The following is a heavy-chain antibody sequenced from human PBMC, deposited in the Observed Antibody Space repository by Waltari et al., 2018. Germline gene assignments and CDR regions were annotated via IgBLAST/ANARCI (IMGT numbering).Heavy chain of an antibody. Sequence: SGGYYWSWIRQHPGKGLEWIGYIYYSGSTYYNPSLKSRVTISVDTSKNQFSLKLSSVTAADTAVYYCARVPHYDSSGYPLVWGQGTLVTVSS. D-gene: IGHD3-22*01. V-gene: IGHV4-31*02. CDR3: ARVPHYDSSGYPLV. J-gene: IGHJ4*02. CDR1: SGGYY. CDR2: IYYSGST.